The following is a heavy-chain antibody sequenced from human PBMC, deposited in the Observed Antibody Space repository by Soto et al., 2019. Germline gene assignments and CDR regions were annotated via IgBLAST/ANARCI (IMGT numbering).Heavy chain of an antibody. V-gene: IGHV1-3*01. D-gene: IGHD3-3*01. J-gene: IGHJ4*02. CDR3: ARAVSRAYYDFWSGYYYFDY. Sequence: ASVKVSCKASGYTFTSYAMYWVRQAPRQRLEWMGWINAGNGNTKYSQKFQGRVTITRDTSASTAYMELSSLRSEDTAVYYCARAVSRAYYDFWSGYYYFDYWGQGTLVTVSS. CDR1: GYTFTSYA. CDR2: INAGNGNT.